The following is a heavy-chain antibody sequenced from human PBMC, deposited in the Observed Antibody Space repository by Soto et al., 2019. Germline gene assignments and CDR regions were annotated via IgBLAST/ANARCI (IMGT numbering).Heavy chain of an antibody. D-gene: IGHD7-27*01. CDR1: GFTFSSYS. CDR3: ASSNYHYYYYMDV. V-gene: IGHV3-21*01. J-gene: IGHJ6*03. CDR2: ISSSSSYI. Sequence: GGSLRLSCAASGFTFSSYSMNWVRQAPGKGLEWVSSISSSSSYIYYADSVKGRFTISRDNAKNSLYLQMNSLRAEDTAVYYCASSNYHYYYYMDVWGKGTTVTVSS.